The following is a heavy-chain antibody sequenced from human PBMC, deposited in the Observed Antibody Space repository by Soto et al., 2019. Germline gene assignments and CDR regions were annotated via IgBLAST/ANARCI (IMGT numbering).Heavy chain of an antibody. Sequence: GGSLRLSCAASGFTFSSYSMNWVRQAPGKGLEWVSYISSSSSTMYYADSVKGRFTISRDNAKNSLYLQMNSLRAEDTAVYYCARDIPPGIAVAGQNPNYFDYWGQGTLVTVSS. J-gene: IGHJ4*02. CDR3: ARDIPPGIAVAGQNPNYFDY. CDR2: ISSSSSTM. V-gene: IGHV3-48*01. CDR1: GFTFSSYS. D-gene: IGHD6-19*01.